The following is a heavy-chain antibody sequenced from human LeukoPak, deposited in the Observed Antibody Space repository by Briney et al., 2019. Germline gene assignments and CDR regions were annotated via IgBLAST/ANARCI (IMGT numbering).Heavy chain of an antibody. Sequence: PSETLSLTRTVSGGSISSGGYYWSWIRQHPGEGLEWIGYIYYIGSTYHNPSLKSRVTISVATSKNQFSLKLSSVTAADTAVYYCAREHSGYKTNWSDPWGQGTLVTVSS. CDR1: GGSISSGGYY. V-gene: IGHV4-31*03. CDR2: IYYIGST. CDR3: AREHSGYKTNWSDP. D-gene: IGHD3-22*01. J-gene: IGHJ5*02.